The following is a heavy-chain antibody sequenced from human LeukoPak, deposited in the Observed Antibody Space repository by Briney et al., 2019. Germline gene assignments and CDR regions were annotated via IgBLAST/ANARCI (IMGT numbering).Heavy chain of an antibody. CDR2: ISSSSSYI. V-gene: IGHV3-21*01. CDR1: GFTFSSYS. CDR3: ASLYYDYVWGSYRYDRYYYYYGMDV. Sequence: GGSLRLSCAASGFTFSSYSMNWVRQAPRKGLEWVSSISSSSSYIYYADSVKGRFTISRDNAKNSLYLQMNSLRAEDTAVYYCASLYYDYVWGSYRYDRYYYYYGMDVWGQGTTVTVSS. D-gene: IGHD3-16*02. J-gene: IGHJ6*02.